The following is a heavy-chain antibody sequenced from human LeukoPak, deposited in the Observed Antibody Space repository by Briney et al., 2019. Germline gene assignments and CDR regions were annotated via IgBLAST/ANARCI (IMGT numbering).Heavy chain of an antibody. V-gene: IGHV3-21*01. Sequence: GSLRLSCAASGFTFRSYSMNWVRQAPGKGLEWVSSISSSSSCIYYADSVKGRFTISRDNAKNSLYLQMHRLRAEDTAVYYCARSSSWYRLPHRPFDYWGQGTLVTVSS. D-gene: IGHD6-13*01. CDR2: ISSSSSCI. CDR1: GFTFRSYS. J-gene: IGHJ4*02. CDR3: ARSSSWYRLPHRPFDY.